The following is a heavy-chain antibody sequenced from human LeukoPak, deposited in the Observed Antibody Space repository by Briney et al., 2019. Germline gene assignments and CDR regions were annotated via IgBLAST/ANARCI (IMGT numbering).Heavy chain of an antibody. D-gene: IGHD6-19*01. J-gene: IGHJ4*02. V-gene: IGHV3-74*01. CDR3: ATKQWLAPPPDS. CDR2: INTDGTVT. CDR1: GFTFSKYW. Sequence: GGSLRLSCAASGFTFSKYWMLWVRQAPGKGLESVSRINTDGTVTTYADSVKGRFTVSRDNADNTMFLQMNSVRDEDTAVHHCATKQWLAPPPDSWGQGTPVTVSS.